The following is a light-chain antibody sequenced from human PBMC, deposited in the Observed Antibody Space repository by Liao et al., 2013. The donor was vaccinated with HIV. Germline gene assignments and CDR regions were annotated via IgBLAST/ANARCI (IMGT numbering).Light chain of an antibody. CDR1: SLPKQY. Sequence: SYVLTQPPSVSVSPGQTARITCSGDSLPKQYAYWYQQRPGQAPLLVIFQDNERPSGIPERFSGSKSGNTATLTISRVEAGDEADYYCQVWDSSSDQYVFGTGSKVTVL. CDR3: QVWDSSSDQYV. J-gene: IGLJ1*01. V-gene: IGLV3-21*04. CDR2: QDN.